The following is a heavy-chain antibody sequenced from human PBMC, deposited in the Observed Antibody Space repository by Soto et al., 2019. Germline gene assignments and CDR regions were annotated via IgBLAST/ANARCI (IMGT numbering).Heavy chain of an antibody. V-gene: IGHV3-11*01. CDR3: VRQYYDFWTDYPDFDY. CDR1: GFTFSDYY. D-gene: IGHD3-3*01. CDR2: ISSSGSTI. J-gene: IGHJ4*02. Sequence: KTGGSLRLSCAASGFTFSDYYMSWIRQAPGKGLEWVSYISSSGSTIYYADSVKGRFTISRDNAKNSLYLQMNSLRAEDTAVYYCVRQYYDFWTDYPDFDYWGQGTLVTVSS.